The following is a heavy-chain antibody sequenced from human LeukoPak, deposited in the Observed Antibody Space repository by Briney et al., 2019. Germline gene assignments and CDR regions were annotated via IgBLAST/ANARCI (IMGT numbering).Heavy chain of an antibody. CDR1: GFTFSGYG. J-gene: IGHJ1*01. Sequence: PGGSLRLSCAASGFTFSGYGMHWVRQAPGKGREWVAVIWYDGSNKYYGDSVKDRFTISRNNSKKTLYLQMNSLRVEDKAVYYCARGDGYNDAEYLQHWGQGTLVTVS. CDR2: IWYDGSNK. V-gene: IGHV3-33*01. D-gene: IGHD5-24*01. CDR3: ARGDGYNDAEYLQH.